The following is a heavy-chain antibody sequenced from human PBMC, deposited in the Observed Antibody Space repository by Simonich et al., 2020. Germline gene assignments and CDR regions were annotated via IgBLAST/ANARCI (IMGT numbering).Heavy chain of an antibody. J-gene: IGHJ4*02. Sequence: QVQLVQSGAEVKKPGASVKVSCKASGYTFTGYYMHWVRQAPGQGLEWMEWINPKSGGKNYAQKFQGRVTMTRDTSSSTAYMELSRLRSDDTAVYYCASSKRGYNWNDFDYWGQGTLVTVSS. CDR1: GYTFTGYY. CDR3: ASSKRGYNWNDFDY. V-gene: IGHV1-2*02. CDR2: INPKSGGK. D-gene: IGHD1-1*01.